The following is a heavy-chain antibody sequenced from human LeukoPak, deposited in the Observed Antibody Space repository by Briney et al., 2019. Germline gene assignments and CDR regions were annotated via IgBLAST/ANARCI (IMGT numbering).Heavy chain of an antibody. CDR2: IYSGGST. Sequence: GGSLRLSCAASGFTVSSNYMSWVRQAPGKGLEWVSVIYSGGSTYYADSVKGRFTISRDNSKNTLYLQMNSLRAEDTAVYYCARGNSYDSSGYWYYYYYMDVWGKGTTVTISS. J-gene: IGHJ6*03. D-gene: IGHD3-22*01. CDR1: GFTVSSNY. CDR3: ARGNSYDSSGYWYYYYYMDV. V-gene: IGHV3-53*01.